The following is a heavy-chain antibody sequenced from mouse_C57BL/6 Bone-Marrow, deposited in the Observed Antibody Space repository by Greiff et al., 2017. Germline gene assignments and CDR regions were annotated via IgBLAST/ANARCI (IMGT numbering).Heavy chain of an antibody. J-gene: IGHJ3*01. CDR2: IWSGGST. Sequence: VKVVESGPGLVQPSQSLSITCTVSGFSLTSYGVHWVRQSPGKGLEWLGVIWSGGSTDYNAAFISRLSISKDNSKSQVFFKMNSLQADDTAIYYCARNSFITTVVPFAYWGQGTLVTVSA. CDR1: GFSLTSYG. V-gene: IGHV2-2*01. D-gene: IGHD1-1*01. CDR3: ARNSFITTVVPFAY.